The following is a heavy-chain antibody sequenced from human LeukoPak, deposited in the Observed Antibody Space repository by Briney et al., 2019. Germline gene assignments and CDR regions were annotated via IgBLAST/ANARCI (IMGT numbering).Heavy chain of an antibody. CDR1: GFTFDDHG. CDR3: TRASGYSSGSVDY. J-gene: IGHJ4*02. Sequence: GRSLRLSCAASGFTFDDHGIHWVRQAPGKGLEWVSGISWNSGSIGYADSVKGRFTISRDNAKDSLYLQMNGLRAEDTGLYYCTRASGYSSGSVDYWGQGTLVTVSS. CDR2: ISWNSGSI. D-gene: IGHD5-18*01. V-gene: IGHV3-9*01.